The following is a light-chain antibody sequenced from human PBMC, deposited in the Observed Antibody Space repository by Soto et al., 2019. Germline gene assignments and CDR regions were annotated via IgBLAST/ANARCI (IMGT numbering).Light chain of an antibody. Sequence: DIVMTQSPLSLPVTPGEPASISCRSSQSLLHSNGYNYLDWYLQKPGQSPQLLIYFGSNRASGGPGRLSGSGSGTDFTLKISRVEAEDVGVYYCMQALQTPPWTFGQGTKVEI. CDR2: FGS. CDR1: QSLLHSNGYNY. V-gene: IGKV2-28*01. CDR3: MQALQTPPWT. J-gene: IGKJ1*01.